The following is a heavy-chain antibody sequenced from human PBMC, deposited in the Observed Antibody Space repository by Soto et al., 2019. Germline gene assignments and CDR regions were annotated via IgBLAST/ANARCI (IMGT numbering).Heavy chain of an antibody. CDR1: GYTFTSYG. Sequence: QVQLVQSGAEVKKPGASVKVSCKASGYTFTSYGISWVRQAPGQGLEWMGWISAYNGNTNYAQKLQGRVTMTTDTTTSTAYMQLRSLRSDDTAVYCCARDSPLLVRGATAVSWGQGTLVTVSS. V-gene: IGHV1-18*01. D-gene: IGHD3-10*01. CDR3: ARDSPLLVRGATAVS. J-gene: IGHJ5*02. CDR2: ISAYNGNT.